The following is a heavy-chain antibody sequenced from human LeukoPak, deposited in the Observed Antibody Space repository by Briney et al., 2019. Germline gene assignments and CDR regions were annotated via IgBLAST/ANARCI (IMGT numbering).Heavy chain of an antibody. CDR2: FDPEDGET. Sequence: ASVKVSCKVSGYTLTELSMHWVRQAPGKGLERMGGFDPEDGETIYAQKFQGRVTMTEDTSTDTAYMELSSLRSEDTAVYYCAARIAARPEYFQHWGQGTLVTVSS. CDR1: GYTLTELS. CDR3: AARIAARPEYFQH. V-gene: IGHV1-24*01. J-gene: IGHJ1*01. D-gene: IGHD6-6*01.